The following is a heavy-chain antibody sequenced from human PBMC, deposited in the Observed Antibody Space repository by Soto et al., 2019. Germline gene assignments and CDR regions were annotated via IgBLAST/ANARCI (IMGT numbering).Heavy chain of an antibody. CDR2: INCDNGNT. CDR1: GYNFIANA. CDR3: ARDDVGSAWPY. V-gene: IGHV1-3*01. J-gene: IGHJ4*02. D-gene: IGHD6-19*01. Sequence: QVKLVQSGADVKKPGASVKVSCKTSGYNFIANAVHWVRQAPGQGLEWMGWINCDNGNTKYSRKMQGRLTISRDKSASTVYMELSGLTTEDTAVYFCARDDVGSAWPYWVQGTLVSVSS.